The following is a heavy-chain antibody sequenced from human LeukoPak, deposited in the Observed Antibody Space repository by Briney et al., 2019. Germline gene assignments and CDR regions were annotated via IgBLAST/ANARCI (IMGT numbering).Heavy chain of an antibody. CDR3: ARCGFGELLFDY. CDR2: IKQDGSEK. Sequence: GGSLRLSCAASGFTFSSYSMNWVRQAPGKGLEWVANIKQDGSEKYYVDSVKGRFTISRDNAKNSLYLQMNSLRAEDTAVYYCARCGFGELLFDYWGQGTLVTVSS. CDR1: GFTFSSYS. D-gene: IGHD3-10*01. J-gene: IGHJ4*02. V-gene: IGHV3-7*03.